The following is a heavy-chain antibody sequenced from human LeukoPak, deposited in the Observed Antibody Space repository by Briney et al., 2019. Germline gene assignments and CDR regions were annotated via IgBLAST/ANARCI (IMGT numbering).Heavy chain of an antibody. D-gene: IGHD3-22*01. J-gene: IGHJ4*02. CDR1: GHTLTELS. CDR2: FDPEDGET. CDR3: ATDRIYYYDSSGYRPLVY. Sequence: ASVTVSCKVSGHTLTELSMHWVRQAPGKGLEGMGGFDPEDGETIYAQKFQGRVTMTEDTSTDTAYMELSSLRSEDTAVYYCATDRIYYYDSSGYRPLVYWGQGTLVTVSS. V-gene: IGHV1-24*01.